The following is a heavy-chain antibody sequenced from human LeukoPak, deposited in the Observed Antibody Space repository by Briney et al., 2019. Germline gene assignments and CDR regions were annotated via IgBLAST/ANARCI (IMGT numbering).Heavy chain of an antibody. CDR2: INPNSGGT. D-gene: IGHD3-10*01. Sequence: ASVKVSCKASGYTFTGYYMHWVRQAPGQGLEWMGWINPNSGGTNYAQKFQGWVTMTRDTSVSTAYMELSRLRSDDTAVYYCARGIWFGDPNSQFDYWGQGTLVTVSS. CDR3: ARGIWFGDPNSQFDY. CDR1: GYTFTGYY. V-gene: IGHV1-2*04. J-gene: IGHJ4*02.